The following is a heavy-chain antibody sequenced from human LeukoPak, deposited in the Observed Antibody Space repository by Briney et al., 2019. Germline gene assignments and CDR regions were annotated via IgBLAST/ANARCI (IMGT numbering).Heavy chain of an antibody. V-gene: IGHV3-53*01. CDR3: ARASGYSGYDPFDY. CDR2: IYSGGDT. J-gene: IGHJ4*02. CDR1: GFTVSSNY. Sequence: GGSLRLSRAASGFTVSSNYMSWVRQAPGKGLEWVSVIYSGGDTYYADSVKGRFTISRDNSKNTLYLQMNTLRAEDTAVYYCARASGYSGYDPFDYWGQGTLVTVSS. D-gene: IGHD5-12*01.